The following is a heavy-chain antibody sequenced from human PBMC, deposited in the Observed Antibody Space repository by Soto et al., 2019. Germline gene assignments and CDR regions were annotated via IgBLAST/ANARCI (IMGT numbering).Heavy chain of an antibody. D-gene: IGHD3-10*02. CDR1: GYTFNNHA. J-gene: IGHJ5*02. CDR2: SNAGNGNT. Sequence: QGHLVQSGAEVKKPGASVKVSCKASGYTFNNHAMHWVRQAPGQRLEWMGWSNAGNGNTYYSQKFKDRVTLTRDTIATTVFMELTSLTSEDTAVYYCARDQSGIGYYVDWFDPWGQGTLVTVSS. V-gene: IGHV1-3*01. CDR3: ARDQSGIGYYVDWFDP.